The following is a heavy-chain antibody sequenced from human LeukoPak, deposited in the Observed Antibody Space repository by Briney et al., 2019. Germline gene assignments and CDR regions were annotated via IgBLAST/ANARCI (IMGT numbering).Heavy chain of an antibody. CDR3: AKGIAVAGPPFDY. V-gene: IGHV3-9*01. CDR1: GFTFDDYA. J-gene: IGHJ4*02. Sequence: PGGSLRLSCAASGFTFDDYAMHWVRQGPGKGLEGVAGISWNSGSIVYADSVKGRFTISRDNAKNSLYLQMESLRAEDTALYYCAKGIAVAGPPFDYWGQGTLVTVSS. CDR2: ISWNSGSI. D-gene: IGHD6-19*01.